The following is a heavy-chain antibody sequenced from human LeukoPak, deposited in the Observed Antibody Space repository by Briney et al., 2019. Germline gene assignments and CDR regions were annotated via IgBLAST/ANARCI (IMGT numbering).Heavy chain of an antibody. Sequence: GGSPRLSCAASGFTFSNNAMSWVRQAPAKGLEWVSGINWNGGSTGYADSVKGRFTISRDNAKNSLYLQMNSLRAEDTALYHCARYSDYYDSSGYYYDYWGQGTLVTVSS. J-gene: IGHJ4*02. CDR1: GFTFSNNA. CDR2: INWNGGST. CDR3: ARYSDYYDSSGYYYDY. D-gene: IGHD3-22*01. V-gene: IGHV3-20*01.